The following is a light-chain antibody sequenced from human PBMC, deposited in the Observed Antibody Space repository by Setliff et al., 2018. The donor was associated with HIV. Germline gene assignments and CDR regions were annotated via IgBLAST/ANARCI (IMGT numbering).Light chain of an antibody. J-gene: IGLJ1*01. Sequence: SVLTQPASVSGSPGQSITISCTGTSSDVGSYNLVSWYQQHPGKAPKLIIYEGNKRPSGVSTRFSGSKSGNTASLTISGLQAEDEADYYCCSFAGSSTSVFGTGTKVTVL. CDR2: EGN. V-gene: IGLV2-23*01. CDR3: CSFAGSSTSV. CDR1: SSDVGSYNL.